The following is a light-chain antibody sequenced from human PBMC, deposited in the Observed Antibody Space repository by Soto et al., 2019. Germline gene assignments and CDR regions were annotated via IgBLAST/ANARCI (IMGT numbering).Light chain of an antibody. CDR1: QSIRNY. Sequence: EVVLTQSPATLSLSPGERATLSCRASQSIRNYLAWYQQKPGQAPSLLIYDASNRATGIPARFSGSGSGTDFILTIRSLEPEDSGVYYCQQRNDWVTFGGGTKVEIK. CDR2: DAS. CDR3: QQRNDWVT. J-gene: IGKJ4*01. V-gene: IGKV3-11*01.